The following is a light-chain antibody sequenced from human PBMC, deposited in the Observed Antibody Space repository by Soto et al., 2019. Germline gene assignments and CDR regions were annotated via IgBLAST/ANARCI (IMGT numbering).Light chain of an antibody. CDR2: EGS. CDR3: CSYAGSSTWV. J-gene: IGLJ3*02. CDR1: SSDVGSHNL. Sequence: QSALTQPASVSGSPGQSITISCTGTSSDVGSHNLVSWYQQHPGKAPKLMIYEGSKRPSGVSNRFSGSKSGNTASLKISGLQAEDESNYYCCSYAGSSTWVLGGGTKLTVL. V-gene: IGLV2-23*01.